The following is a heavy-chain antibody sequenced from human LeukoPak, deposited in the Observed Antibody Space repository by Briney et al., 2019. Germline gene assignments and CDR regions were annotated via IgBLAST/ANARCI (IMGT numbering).Heavy chain of an antibody. V-gene: IGHV3-74*01. Sequence: PGGSLRLSCVASGFTFRKCWLHWVRQAPGKGLEWVSRINPDDESTSYADPVRGRFTISRDNAKNTLYLQMNSLRAEDTAVYYCLTILEATIDAFDIWGQGTMVTVSS. D-gene: IGHD1-26*01. J-gene: IGHJ3*02. CDR2: INPDDEST. CDR3: LTILEATIDAFDI. CDR1: GFTFRKCW.